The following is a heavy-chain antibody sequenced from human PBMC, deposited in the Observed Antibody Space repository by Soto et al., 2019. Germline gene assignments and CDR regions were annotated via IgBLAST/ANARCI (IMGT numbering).Heavy chain of an antibody. J-gene: IGHJ6*03. CDR2: IYYSGST. CDR3: ARQVPTRFGYYYYMDV. D-gene: IGHD2-2*01. CDR1: GGYISSYG. Sequence: SETLCLTSTVAGGYISSYGWSWIRQPPGKGLQWIGYIYYSGSTNYNPSLKSRVTISVDTSKNQFSLKLSSVTAADTAVYYCARQVPTRFGYYYYMDVWGKGTTVPVSS. V-gene: IGHV4-59*08.